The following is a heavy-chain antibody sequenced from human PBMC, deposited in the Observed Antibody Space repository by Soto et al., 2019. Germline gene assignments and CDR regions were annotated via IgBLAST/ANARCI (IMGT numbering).Heavy chain of an antibody. Sequence: KPGGSLRLSCAASGFNFSDHYMNWVRQAPGKGLEWVPYISGSSRYTNFADSVKGRFTISRDNAKNSLYLQMNSLRVEDTAVYYCARHTSGWYYYDYWGQGTPITVSS. CDR1: GFNFSDHY. D-gene: IGHD6-19*01. CDR3: ARHTSGWYYYDY. J-gene: IGHJ4*02. CDR2: ISGSSRYT. V-gene: IGHV3-11*06.